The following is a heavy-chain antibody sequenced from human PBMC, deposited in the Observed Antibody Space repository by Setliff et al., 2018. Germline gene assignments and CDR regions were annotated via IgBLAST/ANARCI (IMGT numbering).Heavy chain of an antibody. CDR2: MNPNSGNT. V-gene: IGHV1-8*01. CDR1: GYTFTSYD. CDR3: ARGLRITMVRGANRGVDY. D-gene: IGHD3-10*01. J-gene: IGHJ4*02. Sequence: ASVKVSCKASGYTFTSYDINWVRQATGQGLEWMGWMNPNSGNTGYAQKFQGRVTMTRNTSISTAYMELSSLRSEDTAVYYCARGLRITMVRGANRGVDYWGQGTLVTVSS.